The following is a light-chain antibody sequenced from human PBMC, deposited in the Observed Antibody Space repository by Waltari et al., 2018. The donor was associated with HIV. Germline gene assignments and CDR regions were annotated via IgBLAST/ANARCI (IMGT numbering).Light chain of an antibody. CDR2: EVS. CDR1: SSDVGGYNR. J-gene: IGLJ1*01. V-gene: IGLV2-18*02. Sequence: QSALTQPPSVSGSPGQSVTISCTGTSSDVGGYNRVTWYQQPPGTIPKVIIYEVSNRPSWVPDRFAGSKSGNTASLTISGLQAEDEADYYCNSFTSSTTYVFGTGTKVTVL. CDR3: NSFTSSTTYV.